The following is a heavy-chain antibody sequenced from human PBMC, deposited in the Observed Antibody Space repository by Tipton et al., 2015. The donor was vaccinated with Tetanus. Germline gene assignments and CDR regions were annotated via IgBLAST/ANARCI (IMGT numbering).Heavy chain of an antibody. D-gene: IGHD1-26*01. J-gene: IGHJ4*02. CDR2: IYYSGST. Sequence: TLSLTCTVSGGSISSYYWSWIRQPPGKGLEWIGYIYYSGSTNYNPSLKSRVTISVDTSKNQFSLKLSSVTAADTAVYYCARDNGAHYWGPGTLVTVSS. CDR1: GGSISSYY. CDR3: ARDNGAHY. V-gene: IGHV4-59*01.